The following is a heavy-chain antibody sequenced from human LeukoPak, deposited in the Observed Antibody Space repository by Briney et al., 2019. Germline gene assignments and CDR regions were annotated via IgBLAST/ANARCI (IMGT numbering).Heavy chain of an antibody. V-gene: IGHV4-61*01. CDR2: IYYSGST. CDR1: GGSVSSGSYY. J-gene: IGHJ3*02. Sequence: SETLSLTCTVSGGSVSSGSYYWSWIRQPPGKGLEWIGYIYYSGSTNYNPSPKSRVTISVDTSKNQFSPKLSSVTAADTAVYYCASGLRFLEWTDASDIWGQGTMVTVSS. CDR3: ASGLRFLEWTDASDI. D-gene: IGHD3-3*01.